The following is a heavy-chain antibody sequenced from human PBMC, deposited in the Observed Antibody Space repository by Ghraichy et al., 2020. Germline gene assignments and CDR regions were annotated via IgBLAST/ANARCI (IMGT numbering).Heavy chain of an antibody. D-gene: IGHD2-15*01. CDR1: GGSISSYY. Sequence: ESLNISCTVSGGSISSYYWSWIRQPPGKGLEWIGYIYYSGSTNYNPSLKSRVTISVDTSKNQFSLKLSSVTAADTAVYYCAREGSYGEGYYFDYWGQGTLVTVSS. V-gene: IGHV4-59*01. CDR2: IYYSGST. CDR3: AREGSYGEGYYFDY. J-gene: IGHJ4*02.